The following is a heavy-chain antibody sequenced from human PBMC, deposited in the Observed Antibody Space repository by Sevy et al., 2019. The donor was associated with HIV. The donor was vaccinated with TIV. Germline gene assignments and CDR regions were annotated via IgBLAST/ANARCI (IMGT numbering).Heavy chain of an antibody. CDR3: AKGYYYDSSGYYF. Sequence: GGSLRLSCAASGFTFSSYGMHWVRQAPGKGLEWVAVISYDGSNKYYAHSVKGRFTISRDNSKNTLYLQMNSLRAEDTAVYYCAKGYYYDSSGYYFWGQGTLVTVSS. CDR1: GFTFSSYG. CDR2: ISYDGSNK. D-gene: IGHD3-22*01. V-gene: IGHV3-30*18. J-gene: IGHJ4*02.